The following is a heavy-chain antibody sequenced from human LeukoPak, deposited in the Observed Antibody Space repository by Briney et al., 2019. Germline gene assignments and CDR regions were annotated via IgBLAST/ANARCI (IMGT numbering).Heavy chain of an antibody. CDR1: GYSFTNCW. CDR3: ARSSYYDSSGYSTSDY. V-gene: IGHV5-10-1*01. J-gene: IGHJ4*02. Sequence: ESPKISSKASGYSFTNCWITCVRQMPGEEREGMGRVDTSGSYTNYSPSFQGHVTISADKSISTAYLQWGSLRASDTAMYYCARSSYYDSSGYSTSDYWGQGTLVTVSS. D-gene: IGHD3-22*01. CDR2: VDTSGSYT.